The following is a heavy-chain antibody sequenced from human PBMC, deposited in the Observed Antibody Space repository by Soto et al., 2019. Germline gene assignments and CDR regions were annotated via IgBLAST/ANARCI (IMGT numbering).Heavy chain of an antibody. CDR2: ISWNSGSI. D-gene: IGHD3-3*01. V-gene: IGHV3-9*01. Sequence: EVQLVESGGGLVQPGRSLRLSCAASGFTFDDYAMHWVRQAPGKGLEWVSGISWNSGSIGYAVSVKGRFTISRDNAKNSLYLQMNSLRAEDTALYYCAKEITIFGVVIILGAFDIWGQGTMVTVSS. CDR3: AKEITIFGVVIILGAFDI. J-gene: IGHJ3*02. CDR1: GFTFDDYA.